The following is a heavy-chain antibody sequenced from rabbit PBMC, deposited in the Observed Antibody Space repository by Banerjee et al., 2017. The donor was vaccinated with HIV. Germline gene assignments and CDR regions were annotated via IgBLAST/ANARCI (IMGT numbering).Heavy chain of an antibody. CDR1: GSDITSQYY. Sequence: QSLEESGGGLVKPGASLTLTCTASGSDITSQYYMCWVRQAPGKGLEWIACIYAGSSGSTYYASWAKGRFTISKTSSTTVTLQMTSLTAADTATYLCARDLAGVIGWNFGLWGQGTLVTV. D-gene: IGHD4-1*01. CDR2: IYAGSSGST. CDR3: ARDLAGVIGWNFGL. V-gene: IGHV1S40*01. J-gene: IGHJ3*01.